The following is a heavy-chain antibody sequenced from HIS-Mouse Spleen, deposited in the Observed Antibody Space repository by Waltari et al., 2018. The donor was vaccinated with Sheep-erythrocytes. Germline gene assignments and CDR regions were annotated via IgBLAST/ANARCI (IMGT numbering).Heavy chain of an antibody. V-gene: IGHV3-15*01. CDR3: TTVTWGSGSYYPPDY. Sequence: GQLVESGGGLVKPGGSLRLSCAASGFTFSNAWMSWVRQAPGKGLEWVGRIKSKTDGGTTDYAAPVKGRFTISRDDSKNTLYLQMNSLKTEDTAVYYCTTVTWGSGSYYPPDYWGQGTLVTVSS. CDR1: GFTFSNAW. D-gene: IGHD3-10*01. J-gene: IGHJ4*02. CDR2: IKSKTDGGTT.